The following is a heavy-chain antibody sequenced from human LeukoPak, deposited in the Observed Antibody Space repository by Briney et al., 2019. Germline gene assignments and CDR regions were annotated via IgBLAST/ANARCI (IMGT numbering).Heavy chain of an antibody. Sequence: PGGSLRLSCAAYGFPFSSYAMSWVRQAPGKGLEWVSATSGNGAKTYYADSVKGRFTISRDNAKNSLYLQMNSLRAEDTAVYYCARDTPSGSPFDYWGQGTLVTVSS. D-gene: IGHD1-26*01. J-gene: IGHJ4*02. CDR1: GFPFSSYA. CDR3: ARDTPSGSPFDY. CDR2: TSGNGAKT. V-gene: IGHV3-23*01.